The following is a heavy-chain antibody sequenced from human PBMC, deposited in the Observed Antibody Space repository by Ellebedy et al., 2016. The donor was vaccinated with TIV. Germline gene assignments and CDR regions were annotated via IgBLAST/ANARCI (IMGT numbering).Heavy chain of an antibody. CDR2: INHSGST. V-gene: IGHV4-34*01. Sequence: SQTLSLTCAVYGGSFSGYYWSWIRQPPGKGLEWIGEINHSGSTNYNPSLKSRVTISVDTSKNQFSLKLSSVTAADTAVYYCALRLPAATFGWFDPWGQGTLVTVSS. D-gene: IGHD2-2*01. CDR1: GGSFSGYY. CDR3: ALRLPAATFGWFDP. J-gene: IGHJ5*02.